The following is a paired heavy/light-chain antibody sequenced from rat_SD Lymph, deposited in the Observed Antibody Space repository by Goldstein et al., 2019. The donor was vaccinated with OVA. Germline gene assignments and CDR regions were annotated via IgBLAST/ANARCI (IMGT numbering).Light chain of an antibody. J-gene: IGKJ2-1*01. V-gene: IGKV3S8*01. CDR3: HQSWNSNT. CDR2: KAS. Sequence: DTVLTQSPALAVSPGERVTISCRASESVSPLMHWYQQKPGQQPKLLIYKASNLASGVPARFSGSGSGTDFTFTIDPVEADDIATYYCHQSWNSNTFGAGTKLELK. CDR1: ESVSPL.
Heavy chain of an antibody. D-gene: IGHD1-11*01. J-gene: IGHJ2*01. V-gene: IGHV5-25*01. CDR2: ISTGGGNT. Sequence: EVQLVESGGGLVQPGRSMKLSCAASGFTFSSYYMAWVRQAPTKGLEWVASISTGGGNTFYRDSVKGRFTLSRDNAKSTLYLQMDSLRSEDTATYYCANWYNYFDYWGQGVMVTVSS. CDR1: GFTFSSYY. CDR3: ANWYNYFDY.